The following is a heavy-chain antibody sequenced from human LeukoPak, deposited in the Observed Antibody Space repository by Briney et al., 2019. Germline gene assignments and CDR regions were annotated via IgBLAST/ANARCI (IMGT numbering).Heavy chain of an antibody. CDR2: ISAYNGNT. CDR1: GYTFTSYG. J-gene: IGHJ6*02. D-gene: IGHD4-11*01. CDR3: AIHTVTKDTSADYYYGMDV. Sequence: ASVKVSCKASGYTFTSYGISWVRQAPGQGLEWMGWISAYNGNTNYAQKLQGRVTMTRDTSTSTVYMELSSLRSEDTAVYYCAIHTVTKDTSADYYYGMDVWGQGTTVTVSS. V-gene: IGHV1-18*01.